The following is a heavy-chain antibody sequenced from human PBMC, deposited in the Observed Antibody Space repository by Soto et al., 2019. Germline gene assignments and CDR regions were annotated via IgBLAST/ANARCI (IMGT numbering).Heavy chain of an antibody. CDR2: ISKDGDKK. Sequence: SLRLSCAASGFTFSNYSMHWVRQAPGKGLEWVAVISKDGDKKYYADSVKGRFTISRDNSKNTLYLQVNSLRPEDTAVYYCAREWSVANPGYWGQGTQVTVSS. V-gene: IGHV3-30-3*01. D-gene: IGHD5-12*01. J-gene: IGHJ4*02. CDR1: GFTFSNYS. CDR3: AREWSVANPGY.